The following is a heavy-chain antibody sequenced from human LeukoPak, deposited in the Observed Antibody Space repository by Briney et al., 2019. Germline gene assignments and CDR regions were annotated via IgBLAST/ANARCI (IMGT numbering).Heavy chain of an antibody. CDR3: ARGGLPYYDFWSGYYRDEYFDY. D-gene: IGHD3-3*01. CDR2: ISYDGSNK. Sequence: GGPLRLSCAASGFTFSSYAMHWVRQAPGKGLEWVAVISYDGSNKYYADSVKGRFTISRDNSKNTLYLQMNSLRAEDTAVYYCARGGLPYYDFWSGYYRDEYFDYWGQGTLVTVSS. CDR1: GFTFSSYA. J-gene: IGHJ4*02. V-gene: IGHV3-30-3*01.